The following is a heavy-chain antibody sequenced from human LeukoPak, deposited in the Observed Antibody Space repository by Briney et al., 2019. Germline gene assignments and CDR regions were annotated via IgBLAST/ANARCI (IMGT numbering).Heavy chain of an antibody. CDR2: INPNSGGT. CDR3: AKSIWSGSNFDY. V-gene: IGHV1-2*02. Sequence: ASVKVSCKASGYTFTGYYMHWVRQAPGQGLEWMGWINPNSGGTNYAQKFQGRVTMTRDTSISTAYMELSRLRSDDTAVYYCAKSIWSGSNFDYWGQGTLVTVSS. J-gene: IGHJ4*02. CDR1: GYTFTGYY. D-gene: IGHD3-3*01.